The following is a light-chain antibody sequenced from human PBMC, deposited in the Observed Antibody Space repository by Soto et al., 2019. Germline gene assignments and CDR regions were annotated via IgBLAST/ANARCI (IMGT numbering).Light chain of an antibody. CDR1: HSLVYSDGYNY. J-gene: IGKJ5*01. Sequence: VMTQSQHSQPVSLAEPASISCTSRHSLVYSDGYNYLDWYLQKPGQSPQLLIYLGSNRASGVPDRLSGSGSGTDFTLKISRVEAEDVGVYYCMQAIQTPRTFGQGTRLEIK. CDR3: MQAIQTPRT. V-gene: IGKV2-28*01. CDR2: LGS.